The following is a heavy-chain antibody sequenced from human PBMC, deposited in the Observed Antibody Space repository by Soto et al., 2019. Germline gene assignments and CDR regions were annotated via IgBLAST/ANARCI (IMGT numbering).Heavy chain of an antibody. D-gene: IGHD3-3*01. Sequence: ASVKVSCKASGGTFSSYAISWVRQAPGQGLEWMGGIIPIFGTANYAQKFQGRVTITADESTSTAYMELSSLRSEDTAVYYCAREKPRGYDFWSGQDAFDIWGQGTTVTVSS. CDR3: AREKPRGYDFWSGQDAFDI. J-gene: IGHJ3*02. CDR2: IIPIFGTA. V-gene: IGHV1-69*13. CDR1: GGTFSSYA.